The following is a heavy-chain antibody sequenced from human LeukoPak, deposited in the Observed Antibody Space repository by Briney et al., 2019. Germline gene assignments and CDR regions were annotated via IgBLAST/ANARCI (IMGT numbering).Heavy chain of an antibody. CDR1: GFTFSSYA. D-gene: IGHD4-11*01. J-gene: IGHJ4*02. V-gene: IGHV3-23*01. Sequence: GGSLRLSCAASGFTFSSYAMSWVRQAPGKGLEWVLAISGSGGSTYYADSVKGRFPISRDNSKNTLYLQMNSLRAEDTAVYYCAKTLSYSNYATFDYWGQGTLVTVSS. CDR2: ISGSGGST. CDR3: AKTLSYSNYATFDY.